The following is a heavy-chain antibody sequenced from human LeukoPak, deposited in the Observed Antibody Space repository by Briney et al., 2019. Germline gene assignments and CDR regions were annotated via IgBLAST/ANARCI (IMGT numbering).Heavy chain of an antibody. CDR2: ISGSSKYI. CDR1: GFSFSDYY. V-gene: IGHV3-11*03. CDR3: ATGSQIREADY. D-gene: IGHD3-10*01. J-gene: IGHJ4*02. Sequence: NPGGSLRLSCAASGFSFSDYYMGWIRQGPGKGPEWLSYISGSSKYIAYADSAKGRFTVSRDNAKHSLSLQMNSLRPEDTAVYYCATGSQIREADYWGQGAPVTVSS.